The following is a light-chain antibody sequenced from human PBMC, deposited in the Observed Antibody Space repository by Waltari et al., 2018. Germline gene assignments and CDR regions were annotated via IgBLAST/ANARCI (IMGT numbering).Light chain of an antibody. V-gene: IGKV1-39*01. Sequence: IQMSQSPPSLPASAGDRVNITCRASQNINNFLNWYQQNAGKPPRLLIYRASSLQSGVPSRFSAGGSGTDFTLTISSLQPEDFATYYCQQNHSPPHTFGPGTRLNIK. CDR1: QNINNF. CDR2: RAS. CDR3: QQNHSPPHT. J-gene: IGKJ5*01.